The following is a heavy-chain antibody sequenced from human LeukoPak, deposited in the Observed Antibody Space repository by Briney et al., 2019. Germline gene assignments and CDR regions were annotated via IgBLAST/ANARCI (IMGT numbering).Heavy chain of an antibody. CDR1: GASISSGGYY. V-gene: IGHV4-30-2*01. J-gene: IGHJ5*02. CDR2: SGST. CDR3: ARLGSWFDP. Sequence: SETLSLTCTVSGASISSGGYYWTWIRQPPGKGLEWIGYSGSTYHNPSLKSRVTISVDRSKNEFSLKLSSVTAADTAVYYCARLGSWFDPWGQGTLVSVSS.